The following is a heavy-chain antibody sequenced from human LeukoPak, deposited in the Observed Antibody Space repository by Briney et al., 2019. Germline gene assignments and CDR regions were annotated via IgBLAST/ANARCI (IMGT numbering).Heavy chain of an antibody. D-gene: IGHD1-1*01. CDR1: GHTFTTYD. V-gene: IGHV1-8*01. Sequence: GASVKVSCKASGHTFTTYDINWVRQATGQGLEWMGWMNPNSGDTGYAQKFQGRVTMTRNTSISTAYMELRSLRSEDTAFYYCVTHTRAGDSFDIWGRGTMVTVSS. CDR2: MNPNSGDT. J-gene: IGHJ3*02. CDR3: VTHTRAGDSFDI.